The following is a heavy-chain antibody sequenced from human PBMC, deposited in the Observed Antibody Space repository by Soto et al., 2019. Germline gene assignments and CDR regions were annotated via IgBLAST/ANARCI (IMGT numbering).Heavy chain of an antibody. CDR1: GFTFSSYA. J-gene: IGHJ6*02. CDR3: ARLRLLSPNYYYYGMDV. Sequence: EVQLLESGGGLVQPGGSLRLSCAASGFTFSSYAMSWVRQAPGKGLEWVSAISGSGGSTYYADSVKGRFTISRDNSKNPLYLQMNSLRAEDTAVYYCARLRLLSPNYYYYGMDVWGQGTTVTVSS. D-gene: IGHD2-21*02. CDR2: ISGSGGST. V-gene: IGHV3-23*01.